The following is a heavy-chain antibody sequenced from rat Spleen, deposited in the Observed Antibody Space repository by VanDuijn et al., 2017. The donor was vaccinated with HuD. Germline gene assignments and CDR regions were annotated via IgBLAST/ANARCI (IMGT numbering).Heavy chain of an antibody. J-gene: IGHJ2*01. Sequence: EVQLQESGPGLVKPSQSVSLTCSVTGYSLTSSYRWNWIRKFPGNKLEWMGYINSAGSTNYNPSLKSRISITRDTSKNQFFLQVNSVTTEDTATYYCASLYSSYSLYYFDYWGQGVMVTVSS. D-gene: IGHD1-2*01. V-gene: IGHV3-3*01. CDR1: GYSLTSSYR. CDR3: ASLYSSYSLYYFDY. CDR2: INSAGST.